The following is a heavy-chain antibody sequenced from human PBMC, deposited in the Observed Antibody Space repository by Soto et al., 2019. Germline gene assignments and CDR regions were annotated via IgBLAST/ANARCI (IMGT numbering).Heavy chain of an antibody. CDR2: ISAYNGNT. Sequence: GASVKVSCKASGYTFTSYGISWVRQAPGQGLEWMGWISAYNGNTNYAQKLQGRVTMTTDTSTSTAYMELRSLRSDDTAVYYCARVSSAGYYDILTGRGPDAFDIWGQGTMVTVSS. V-gene: IGHV1-18*01. CDR1: GYTFTSYG. J-gene: IGHJ3*02. CDR3: ARVSSAGYYDILTGRGPDAFDI. D-gene: IGHD3-9*01.